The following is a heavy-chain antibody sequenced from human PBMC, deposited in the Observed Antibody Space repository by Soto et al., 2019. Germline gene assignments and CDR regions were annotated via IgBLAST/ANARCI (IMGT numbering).Heavy chain of an antibody. J-gene: IGHJ3*02. V-gene: IGHV3-66*01. CDR3: ARVDPPGGPDAFDI. Sequence: GGSLRLSCAASGFTVSSNYMSWVRQAPGKGLEWVSVIYSGGSTYYADSVKGRFTISRDNSKNTLYLQMNSLRAEDTAVYYCARVDPPGGPDAFDIWGQGTMVTVSS. CDR1: GFTVSSNY. D-gene: IGHD1-26*01. CDR2: IYSGGST.